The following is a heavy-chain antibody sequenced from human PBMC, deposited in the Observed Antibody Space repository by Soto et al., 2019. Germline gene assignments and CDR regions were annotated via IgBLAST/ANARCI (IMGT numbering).Heavy chain of an antibody. Sequence: PSETLSLTCTVSGGSISSYYWSWIRQPPGKGLEWIGYIYYSGRTNYNPSLKSRVTISVDTSKNQFSLKLSSVTAADTAVYYCARVRGYSRSPESNWFDPWGQGTLVNVSS. D-gene: IGHD6-13*01. CDR3: ARVRGYSRSPESNWFDP. CDR1: GGSISSYY. V-gene: IGHV4-59*01. CDR2: IYYSGRT. J-gene: IGHJ5*02.